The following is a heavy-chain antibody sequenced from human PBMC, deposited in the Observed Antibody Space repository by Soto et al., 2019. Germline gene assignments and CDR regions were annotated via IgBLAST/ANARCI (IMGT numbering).Heavy chain of an antibody. J-gene: IGHJ5*02. CDR1: GDSISSYY. CDR3: ARGVATIGP. V-gene: IGHV4-59*01. CDR2: IYYSGST. D-gene: IGHD5-12*01. Sequence: SETLSLTCTVSGDSISSYYWTWIRQPPGKGLEWIGYIYYSGSTNYNPSLKSRVTISVDTSKNQFSLKLASVTAADTAVYYCARGVATIGPWGQGTLVTVSS.